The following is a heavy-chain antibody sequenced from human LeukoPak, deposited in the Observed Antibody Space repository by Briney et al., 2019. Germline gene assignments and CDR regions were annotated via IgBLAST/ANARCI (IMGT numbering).Heavy chain of an antibody. V-gene: IGHV3-48*01. J-gene: IGHJ4*02. CDR2: ISSSSSTI. CDR1: GFTFSSYS. Sequence: GGSLRLSCAASGFTFSSYSMNWVRQAPGKGLEWVSYISSSSSTIYYADSVKGRFTISRDNAKNSLYLQMNSLRAEDTAVYYCASVATIPYFDYWGQGTLVTVSS. D-gene: IGHD5-12*01. CDR3: ASVATIPYFDY.